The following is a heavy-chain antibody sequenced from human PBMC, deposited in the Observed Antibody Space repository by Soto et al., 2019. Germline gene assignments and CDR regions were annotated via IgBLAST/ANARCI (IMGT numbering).Heavy chain of an antibody. D-gene: IGHD3-22*01. Sequence: QITLKESGPTLVKPTQTLTLTCTFSGFSLSTSGVGVGWIRQPPGKALEWLALIYWDDDKRYSPSLKSRLTITKDTSKNQVVLTMTNMDPVDTATYYCAYRNKDRSAYCFDYWGQGTLVTVSS. J-gene: IGHJ4*02. CDR3: AYRNKDRSAYCFDY. CDR1: GFSLSTSGVG. V-gene: IGHV2-5*02. CDR2: IYWDDDK.